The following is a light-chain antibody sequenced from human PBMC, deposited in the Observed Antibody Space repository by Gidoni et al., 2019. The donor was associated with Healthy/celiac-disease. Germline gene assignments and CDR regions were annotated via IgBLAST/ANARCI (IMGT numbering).Light chain of an antibody. CDR3: CSYAGSSRV. Sequence: QPALPQTTSQAWAPGQSITIPCTGTSSDVGSYYLVYWYQQPPVTAPKLMIYEVSKRPSGVSNRFSGSKSGNTSSLTISGLQAEDEADYYCCSYAGSSRVFGGVTKLTVL. V-gene: IGLV2-23*02. J-gene: IGLJ2*01. CDR1: SSDVGSYYL. CDR2: EVS.